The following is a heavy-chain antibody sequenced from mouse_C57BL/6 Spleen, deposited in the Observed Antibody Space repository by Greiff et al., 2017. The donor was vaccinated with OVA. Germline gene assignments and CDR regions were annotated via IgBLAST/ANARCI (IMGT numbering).Heavy chain of an antibody. CDR3: ARAPVVAPYDGMDY. Sequence: DVMLVESGGGLVKPGGSLKLSCAASGFTFSDYGMHWVRQAPEKGLEWVAYISSGSSTIYYADTVKGRFTISRDNAKNTLFLQMTRLRSEDTAMYYCARAPVVAPYDGMDYWGQGTSVTVSS. J-gene: IGHJ4*01. D-gene: IGHD1-1*01. CDR2: ISSGSSTI. V-gene: IGHV5-17*01. CDR1: GFTFSDYG.